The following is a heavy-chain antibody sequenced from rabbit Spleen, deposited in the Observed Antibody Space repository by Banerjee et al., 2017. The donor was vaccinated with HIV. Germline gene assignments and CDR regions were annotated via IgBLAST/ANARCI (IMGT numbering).Heavy chain of an antibody. J-gene: IGHJ4*01. CDR3: ARGSATMTLVITGYYLSL. CDR2: IYAGSSGFT. CDR1: GFSLNYKYV. V-gene: IGHV1S45*01. Sequence: QEHLVESGGGLVKPGGSLALTCKASGFSLNYKYVMCWVRQAPGKGLEWIACIYAGSSGFTYHASWAKGRFTISKTSSTTVTLQMTSLTAADTATYFCARGSATMTLVITGYYLSLWGPGTLVTVS. D-gene: IGHD2-1*01.